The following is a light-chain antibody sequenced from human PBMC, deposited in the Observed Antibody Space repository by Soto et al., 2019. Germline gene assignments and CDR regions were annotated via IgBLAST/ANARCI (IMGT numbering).Light chain of an antibody. CDR2: GAS. Sequence: EVVLTQAPGTLSLSPGERATLSCRASQSVSTSLAWYQQKPGQAPRLLIYGASNRATGIPDRFSGSGYGTDFTLPISALEPEDFAVYYCQQRSNWPPITFGQGTRLEIK. CDR3: QQRSNWPPIT. V-gene: IGKV3-11*01. CDR1: QSVSTS. J-gene: IGKJ5*01.